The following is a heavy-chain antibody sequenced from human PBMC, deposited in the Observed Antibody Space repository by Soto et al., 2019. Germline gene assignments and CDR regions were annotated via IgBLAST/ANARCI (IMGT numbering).Heavy chain of an antibody. CDR2: IIPIFGTA. Sequence: GASVKVSCKASGGTFSSYAISWVRQAPGQGLEWMGGIIPIFGTANYAQKFQGRVTITADESTSTAYMELSSLRSEDTAVYYCARFQGHDSSGYSPQSLDYWGQGTLVTVSS. CDR1: GGTFSSYA. J-gene: IGHJ4*02. D-gene: IGHD3-22*01. V-gene: IGHV1-69*13. CDR3: ARFQGHDSSGYSPQSLDY.